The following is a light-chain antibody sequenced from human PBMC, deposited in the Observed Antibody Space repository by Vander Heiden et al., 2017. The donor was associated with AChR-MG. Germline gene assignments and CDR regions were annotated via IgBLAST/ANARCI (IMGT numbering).Light chain of an antibody. V-gene: IGLV4-69*01. CDR1: SGHSIYA. J-gene: IGLJ1*01. CDR3: QTWGTGIHV. CDR2: LNSDGSH. Sequence: QLALTQSHSASASLDASVTLTCTLSSGHSIYASAWHQQQPEKGPRYLMKLNSDGSHSKGDGVPDRFSGSSSGAERYLTISSLQSEDEADYYCQTWGTGIHVFGTGTKVTVL.